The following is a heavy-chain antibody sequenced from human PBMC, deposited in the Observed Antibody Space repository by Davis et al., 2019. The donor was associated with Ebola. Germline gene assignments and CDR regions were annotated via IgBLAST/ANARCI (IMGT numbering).Heavy chain of an antibody. CDR1: GYSFTNFW. V-gene: IGHV5-51*01. J-gene: IGHJ4*02. CDR3: ARRNYYDSSVNYFFDY. Sequence: GESLKISCKGSGYSFTNFWIGWVRQMPGKGLEWMGIIYPGDSDTRYSPSFQGQVTISADKSISTAYLQWSSLGASDTAMYYCARRNYYDSSVNYFFDYWGQGTPVTVSS. D-gene: IGHD3-22*01. CDR2: IYPGDSDT.